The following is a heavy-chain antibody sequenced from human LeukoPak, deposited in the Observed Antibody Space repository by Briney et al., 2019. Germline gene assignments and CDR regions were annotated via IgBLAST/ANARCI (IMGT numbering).Heavy chain of an antibody. V-gene: IGHV3-23*01. CDR1: GFTFNGYS. D-gene: IGHD3-10*01. J-gene: IGHJ5*02. CDR2: ISSGGGNT. CDR3: ANRISGSSS. Sequence: GGSLRLSCAASGFTFNGYSMNWVRQAPGKGLEWVSAISSGGGNTDYADSVKGRFTISRDNSKNTVFLQMNSLRAEDTGVYYCANRISGSSSWGQGTLVTVSS.